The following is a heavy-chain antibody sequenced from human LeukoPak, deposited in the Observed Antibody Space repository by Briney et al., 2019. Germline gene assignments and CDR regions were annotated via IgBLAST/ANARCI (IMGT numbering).Heavy chain of an antibody. V-gene: IGHV3-7*01. Sequence: GGSLRLSCAASGFTLSSYELNWVRQAPGKGPEWVANINQVGSSKYFVDSVKGRFIISRDNAKNSLYLQMNSLRDEDTAVYYCANLGPPGRDHYLESWGQGTLVTVSS. CDR1: GFTLSSYE. D-gene: IGHD5-24*01. CDR2: INQVGSSK. CDR3: ANLGPPGRDHYLES. J-gene: IGHJ4*02.